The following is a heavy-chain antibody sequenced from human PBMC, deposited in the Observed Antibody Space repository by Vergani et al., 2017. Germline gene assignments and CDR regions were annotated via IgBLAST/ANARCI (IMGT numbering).Heavy chain of an antibody. CDR1: GFTFGDYA. Sequence: EVQLVESGGGLVQPGRSLRLSCTTSGFTFGDYAMSWFRQAPGKGLEWVGFIRSKAYGGTTEYAASVKGRFTISRDDSKSIAYLQMNSLKTEDTAVYYCTRDIRSGATVTTPDHFDYWGQGTLVTVSS. J-gene: IGHJ4*02. CDR2: IRSKAYGGTT. D-gene: IGHD4-17*01. CDR3: TRDIRSGATVTTPDHFDY. V-gene: IGHV3-49*03.